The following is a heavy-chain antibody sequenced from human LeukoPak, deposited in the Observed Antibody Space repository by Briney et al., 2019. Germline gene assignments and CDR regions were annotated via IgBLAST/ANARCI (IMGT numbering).Heavy chain of an antibody. J-gene: IGHJ6*02. CDR3: ARGMRDYYGMDV. Sequence: SQTLSLTCAISGDSVSRDGPAWNWIRQSPSRGLEWLGRTYRTSKWYTNYAESVRSRIVVNPDTSKNQFSLQLNSVTPEDMAVYYCARGMRDYYGMDVWGQGTTVTVSS. CDR2: TYRTSKWYT. CDR1: GDSVSRDGPA. V-gene: IGHV6-1*01.